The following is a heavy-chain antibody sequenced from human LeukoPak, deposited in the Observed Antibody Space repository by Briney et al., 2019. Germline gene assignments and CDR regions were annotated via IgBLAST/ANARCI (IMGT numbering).Heavy chain of an antibody. V-gene: IGHV3-30*04. CDR3: ARDLLIVVRGVILPDHIDY. CDR2: TSYDGSNK. Sequence: TGRSLRLSCAASGFTFSSYAMHWVRQAPGKGLEWVAVTSYDGSNKYYADSVKGRFTISRDNSKNTLYLQMNSLRAEDTAVYYCARDLLIVVRGVILPDHIDYWGQGTLVTVSS. CDR1: GFTFSSYA. D-gene: IGHD3-10*01. J-gene: IGHJ4*02.